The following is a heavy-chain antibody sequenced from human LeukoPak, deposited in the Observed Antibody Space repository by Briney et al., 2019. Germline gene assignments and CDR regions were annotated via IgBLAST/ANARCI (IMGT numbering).Heavy chain of an antibody. CDR1: GFTFSSYA. D-gene: IGHD3-22*01. CDR2: ISGSGGST. V-gene: IGHV3-23*01. CDR3: ASASRVEYYDSSGYYGD. Sequence: GGSLRLSCAASGFTFSSYAMSWVRQAPGKGLEWVSAISGSGGSTYYADSVKGRFTISRDNSKNTLYLQMNSLRAEDTAVYYCASASRVEYYDSSGYYGDWGQGTLVTVSS. J-gene: IGHJ4*02.